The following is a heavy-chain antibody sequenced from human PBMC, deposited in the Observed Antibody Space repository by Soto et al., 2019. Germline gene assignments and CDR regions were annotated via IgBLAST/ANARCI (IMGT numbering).Heavy chain of an antibody. CDR2: IWYDGGRD. Sequence: QVQLVESGGGVVQPGTSLRLSCTASGFKFSYYGMHWVRQGPGKGLEWVAVIWYDGGRDYYSDSVEGRFTISRDNFKNTVYLEMNSLRLEDTAVYYCARGTSHFYYYMDVWGEGTTVTVSS. D-gene: IGHD3-16*01. J-gene: IGHJ6*03. CDR3: ARGTSHFYYYMDV. V-gene: IGHV3-33*01. CDR1: GFKFSYYG.